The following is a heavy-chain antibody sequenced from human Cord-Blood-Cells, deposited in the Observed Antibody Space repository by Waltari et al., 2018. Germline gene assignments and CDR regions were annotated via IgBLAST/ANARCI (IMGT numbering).Heavy chain of an antibody. CDR2: INPNSGGT. CDR1: GYTFTGYY. CDR3: ARVGKDGYNDY. V-gene: IGHV1-2*04. D-gene: IGHD5-12*01. J-gene: IGHJ4*02. Sequence: QVQLVQSGAEVKKPGASVKVSCKASGYTFTGYYMHWVRQAPGQGLEWMGWINPNSGGTNYAKKFQGWVTMTRDTSISTAYMELSRLRSDDTAVYYCARVGKDGYNDYWGQGTLVTVSS.